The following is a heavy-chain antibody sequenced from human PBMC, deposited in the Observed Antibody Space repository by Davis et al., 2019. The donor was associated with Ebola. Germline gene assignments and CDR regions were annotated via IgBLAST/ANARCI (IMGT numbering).Heavy chain of an antibody. V-gene: IGHV4-34*01. J-gene: IGHJ5*02. CDR2: INHSGST. CDR3: ARLTPIGIAAAGTVDP. D-gene: IGHD6-13*01. Sequence: MPSETLSLTCAVYGGSFSGYYWSWIRQPPGKGLEWIGEINHSGSTNYNPSLKSRVTISVDTSKNQFSLKLSSVTAADTAVYYCARLTPIGIAAAGTVDPWGQGTLVTVSS. CDR1: GGSFSGYY.